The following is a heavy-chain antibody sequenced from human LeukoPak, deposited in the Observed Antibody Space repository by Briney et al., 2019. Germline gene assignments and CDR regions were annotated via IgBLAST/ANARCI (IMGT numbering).Heavy chain of an antibody. Sequence: GGSLRLSCAASGFTFSNYNMNWVRQAPGKGLEWVSSIIVSSSYIYYADSVKGRFTISRDNAKNSLYLQMNSLRAEDTAVYYCARDESSGGYYFDYWGQGTLVTVSS. CDR2: IIVSSSYI. CDR3: ARDESSGGYYFDY. D-gene: IGHD6-19*01. CDR1: GFTFSNYN. J-gene: IGHJ4*02. V-gene: IGHV3-21*01.